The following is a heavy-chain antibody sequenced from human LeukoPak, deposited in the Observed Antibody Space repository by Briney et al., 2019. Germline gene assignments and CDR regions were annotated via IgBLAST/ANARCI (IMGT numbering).Heavy chain of an antibody. D-gene: IGHD2-2*01. CDR3: AKDRSVVPAATDDAFDI. CDR2: IKEDGSRK. CDR1: GFTFNNYW. V-gene: IGHV3-7*01. J-gene: IGHJ3*02. Sequence: GGSLRLSCAASGFTFNNYWMSWVRQAPGKGLEWLANIKEDGSRKYHVDSVKGRFTISRDNAKKSLFLQMNSLRAEDTAVYYCAKDRSVVPAATDDAFDIWGQGTMVTVSS.